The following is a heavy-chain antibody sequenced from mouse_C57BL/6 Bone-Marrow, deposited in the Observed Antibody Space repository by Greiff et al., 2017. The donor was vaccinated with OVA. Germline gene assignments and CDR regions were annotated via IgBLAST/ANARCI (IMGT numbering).Heavy chain of an antibody. CDR1: GYSITSGYY. Sequence: DVQLQESGPGLVKPSQSLSLTCSVTGYSITSGYYWNWIRQFPGNKLEWMGYISYDGSNNYNPSLKNRISITRDTSKNQFFLKLNSVTTEDTATYYCARDDPSLRGDYWGQGTSVTVSS. V-gene: IGHV3-6*01. J-gene: IGHJ4*01. CDR2: ISYDGSN. CDR3: ARDDPSLRGDY. D-gene: IGHD1-1*01.